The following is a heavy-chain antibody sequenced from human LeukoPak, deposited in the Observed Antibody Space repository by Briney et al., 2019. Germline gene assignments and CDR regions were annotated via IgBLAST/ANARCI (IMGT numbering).Heavy chain of an antibody. J-gene: IGHJ4*02. CDR1: GFTFSSYE. CDR2: ISSSGSTI. V-gene: IGHV3-48*03. CDR3: ANFYYDSSGYYNDY. Sequence: GGSLRLSCAASGFTFSSYEMNWVRQAPGKGLEWVSYISSSGSTIYYADSVKGRFTISRDNDKNSLYLQMNSLRAEDTAVYYCANFYYDSSGYYNDYWGQGTLVTVSS. D-gene: IGHD3-22*01.